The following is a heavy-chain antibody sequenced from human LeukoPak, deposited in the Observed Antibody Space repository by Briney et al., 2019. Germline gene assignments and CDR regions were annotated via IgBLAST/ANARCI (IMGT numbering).Heavy chain of an antibody. V-gene: IGHV3-9*01. CDR1: GFTFDDYA. Sequence: GRSLRLSCAASGFTFDDYAMHWVRQAPGKGLEWVSGISWNSGSIGYADSVKGRFTISRDNAKSSLYLQMNSLRAEDTALYYCAKDVVAYYGMDVWGQGTTVTVSS. J-gene: IGHJ6*02. D-gene: IGHD2-15*01. CDR3: AKDVVAYYGMDV. CDR2: ISWNSGSI.